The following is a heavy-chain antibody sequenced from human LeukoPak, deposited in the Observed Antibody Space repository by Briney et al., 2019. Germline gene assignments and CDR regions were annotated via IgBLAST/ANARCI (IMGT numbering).Heavy chain of an antibody. CDR2: IWYDGSNK. CDR1: GFTFSSYG. Sequence: GGSLRLSCAASGFTFSSYGMHWVRQAPGKGLEWVAVIWYDGSNKYYADSVKGRFTISRDNSKNTLYLQMNSLRAEDTAVYYCARDLYYYDSSGFMWFDPWGQGTLVTVSS. V-gene: IGHV3-33*01. CDR3: ARDLYYYDSSGFMWFDP. J-gene: IGHJ5*02. D-gene: IGHD3-22*01.